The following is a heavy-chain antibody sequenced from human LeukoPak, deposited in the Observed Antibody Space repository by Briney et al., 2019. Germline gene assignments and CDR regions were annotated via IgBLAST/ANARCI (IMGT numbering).Heavy chain of an antibody. CDR2: ISSSGSTI. CDR3: ARGVAVAGKGAYFDY. Sequence: GGSLRLSCAASGFTFSDYYMSWIRQAPGKGLEWVSYISSSGSTIYYADSVKGRFTISRDNAKNSLYLQMNSLRAEDTAVDYWARGVAVAGKGAYFDYWGQGTLVTVSS. V-gene: IGHV3-11*01. J-gene: IGHJ4*02. CDR1: GFTFSDYY. D-gene: IGHD6-19*01.